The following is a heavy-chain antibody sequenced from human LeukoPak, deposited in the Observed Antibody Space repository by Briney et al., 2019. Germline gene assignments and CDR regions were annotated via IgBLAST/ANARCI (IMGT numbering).Heavy chain of an antibody. CDR3: ARGKGNYGDPASFDY. CDR1: GHTFSNYY. CDR2: INPSGGST. V-gene: IGHV1-46*01. D-gene: IGHD4-17*01. J-gene: IGHJ4*02. Sequence: ASVKVSCKASGHTFSNYYMHWVRQAPGQGLEWMGIINPSGGSTSYAQKFQGRVTMTTDTSTSTIYMEVRSLRSDDTAVYYCARGKGNYGDPASFDYWGQGTLVTVSS.